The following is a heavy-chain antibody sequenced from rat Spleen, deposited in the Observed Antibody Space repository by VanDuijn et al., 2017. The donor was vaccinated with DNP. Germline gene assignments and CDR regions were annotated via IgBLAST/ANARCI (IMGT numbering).Heavy chain of an antibody. CDR2: ISYSGRT. CDR3: AREVIVRSTFSH. CDR1: GYSITSHY. J-gene: IGHJ2*01. Sequence: EVQLQESGSGLVKPSQSLSLTCSVTGYSITSHYWGWIRKFPRNRMEWIGHISYSGRTNFNPSLESRISITRDTSKNQFFLQLRSMTAEDTATYYCAREVIVRSTFSHWGQGVMVTVSS. D-gene: IGHD4-3*01. V-gene: IGHV3-1*01.